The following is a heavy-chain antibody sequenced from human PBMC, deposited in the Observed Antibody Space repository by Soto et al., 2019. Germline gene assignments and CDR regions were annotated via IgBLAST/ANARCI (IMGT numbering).Heavy chain of an antibody. D-gene: IGHD3-16*01. J-gene: IGHJ4*02. CDR1: GGSTSSDNY. Sequence: SETLSLTCTVSGGSTSSDNYWSWIRQPPGRGLEWIGHIYYSGNTDYNPSLKSRLAISIDTSKNQFSLKLSSVTAADTAVYFCAREGGESSDGLYYFDSWGQGSLVT. CDR3: AREGGESSDGLYYFDS. V-gene: IGHV4-30-4*01. CDR2: IYYSGNT.